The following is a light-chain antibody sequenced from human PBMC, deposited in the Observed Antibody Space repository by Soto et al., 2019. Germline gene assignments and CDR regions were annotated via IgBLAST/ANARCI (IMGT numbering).Light chain of an antibody. CDR3: QQYYNWPQLT. J-gene: IGKJ4*01. CDR1: QSVSSS. V-gene: IGKV3-15*01. Sequence: IVVTQSPATLSVSPGETVTVSCRVSQSVSSSLAWYQQKPGQAPRLLISGAYTRATGIPARFSGSGSGTEFTLTISGLQSEDFAVYYCQQYYNWPQLTFGGGTRVEIE. CDR2: GAY.